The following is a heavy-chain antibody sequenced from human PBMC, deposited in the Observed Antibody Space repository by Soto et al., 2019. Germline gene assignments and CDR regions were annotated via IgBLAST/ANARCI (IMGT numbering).Heavy chain of an antibody. CDR1: GGSFSGYY. CDR2: INHSGST. J-gene: IGHJ6*02. CDR3: ARGGRRATMVRGVRLGYYGMDV. V-gene: IGHV4-34*01. Sequence: PSETLSVTCAVYGGSFSGYYWSWIRQPPGKGLEWIGEINHSGSTNYNPSLKSRVTISVDTSKNQFSLKLSSVTAADTAVYYCARGGRRATMVRGVRLGYYGMDVWGQGTTVTVSS. D-gene: IGHD3-10*01.